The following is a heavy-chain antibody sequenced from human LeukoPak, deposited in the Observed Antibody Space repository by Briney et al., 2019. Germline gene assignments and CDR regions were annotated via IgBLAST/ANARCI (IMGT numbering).Heavy chain of an antibody. CDR2: INPNSGGT. CDR1: GYTFTGYY. Sequence: GASVKVSCKASGYTFTGYYMHWVRQAPGQGLEWRGWINPNSGGTNYAQKFQGRVTMTRDTSISTAYMELSRLRSDDTAVYYCAREDAPNYYDSSGYRYWYFDLWGRGTLSLSPQ. D-gene: IGHD3-22*01. J-gene: IGHJ2*01. V-gene: IGHV1-2*02. CDR3: AREDAPNYYDSSGYRYWYFDL.